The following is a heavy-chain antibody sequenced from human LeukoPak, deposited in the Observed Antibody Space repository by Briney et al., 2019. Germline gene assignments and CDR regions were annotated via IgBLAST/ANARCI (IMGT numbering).Heavy chain of an antibody. CDR2: IYYSGST. CDR3: ARLGDSGYYADF. V-gene: IGHV4-31*03. CDR1: GGSISSGGYY. D-gene: IGHD3-22*01. J-gene: IGHJ4*02. Sequence: TLSLTCTVSGGSISSGGYYWSWIRQHPGKGLEWIGYIYYSGSTYYNSSLKSRLTISLDTSRDQFSLKLSSVTAADTAVYYCARLGDSGYYADFWGQGTLVTVSS.